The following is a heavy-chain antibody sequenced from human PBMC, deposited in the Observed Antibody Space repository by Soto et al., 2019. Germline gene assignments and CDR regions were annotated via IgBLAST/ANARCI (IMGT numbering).Heavy chain of an antibody. CDR2: ISGSGGST. CDR3: AKAARKGYYYGSGSYYTSVYYGMDV. Sequence: SAGSLRLSCAASGFTFSSYAMRWVRQAPGKGLEWVSAISGSGGSTYYADSVRGRFTISRDNSKNTLYLQMNSLRAEDTAVYYCAKAARKGYYYGSGSYYTSVYYGMDVWGQGTTVTVSS. CDR1: GFTFSSYA. J-gene: IGHJ6*02. D-gene: IGHD3-10*01. V-gene: IGHV3-23*01.